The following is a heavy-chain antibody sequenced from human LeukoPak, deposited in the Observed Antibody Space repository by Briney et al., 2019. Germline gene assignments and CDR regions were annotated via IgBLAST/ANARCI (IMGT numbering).Heavy chain of an antibody. CDR3: AREGSYYGSGSYYSAYYYYGMDV. CDR2: IWYDGSNK. J-gene: IGHJ6*02. V-gene: IGHV3-33*01. CDR1: GFTFSSYG. Sequence: PGRSLRLSCAASGFTFSSYGMHWVRQAPGKGLEWVAVIWYDGSNKYYADSVKGRFTISRDNSKNTLYLQMNSLRAEDTAVYYCAREGSYYGSGSYYSAYYYYGMDVWGQGTTVTVSS. D-gene: IGHD3-10*01.